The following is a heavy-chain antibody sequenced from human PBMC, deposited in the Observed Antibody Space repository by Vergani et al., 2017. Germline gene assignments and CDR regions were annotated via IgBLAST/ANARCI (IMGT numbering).Heavy chain of an antibody. CDR2: IYSTGST. CDR1: GGSLSSGVYY. D-gene: IGHD4-17*01. J-gene: IGHJ5*02. CDR3: AREMTTVTRGLGWFDP. Sequence: QVQLQESGPGLLKPSQTLSLTCTVSGGSLSSGVYYWNWIRQHPGKGLEWIGYIYSTGSTHHNPSLRRRINMSVDTSKNQFSLKLNSVTAADTAMYYCAREMTTVTRGLGWFDPWGQGTLVTVSS. V-gene: IGHV4-31*03.